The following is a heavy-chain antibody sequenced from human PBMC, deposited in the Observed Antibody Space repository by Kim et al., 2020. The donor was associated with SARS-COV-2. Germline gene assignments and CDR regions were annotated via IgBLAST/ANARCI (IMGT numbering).Heavy chain of an antibody. Sequence: GGSLRLSCAASGFTFRSYSMNWVRQAPGKGLEWVSSISMSSTYIYYADSVKGRFTISRDDAKDSLYLQMNSLRAEDTAIYYCARVDGSGSYTLDYWGQGLLVTVSS. V-gene: IGHV3-21*01. J-gene: IGHJ4*02. CDR2: ISMSSTYI. CDR1: GFTFRSYS. CDR3: ARVDGSGSYTLDY. D-gene: IGHD3-10*01.